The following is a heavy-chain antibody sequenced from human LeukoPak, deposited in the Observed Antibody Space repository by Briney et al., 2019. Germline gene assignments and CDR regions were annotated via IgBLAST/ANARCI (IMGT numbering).Heavy chain of an antibody. CDR3: ARVEDYDILTGFDY. CDR1: GFTVSSNY. D-gene: IGHD3-9*01. J-gene: IGHJ4*02. CDR2: IKQDGREK. Sequence: PGGSLRLSCAASGFTVSSNYMSWVRQAPGKGLEWVANIKQDGREKYYVDSVKGRFIISRDNAKNSLYLQMNSLRAEDTAVYHCARVEDYDILTGFDYWGQGTLVTVSS. V-gene: IGHV3-7*01.